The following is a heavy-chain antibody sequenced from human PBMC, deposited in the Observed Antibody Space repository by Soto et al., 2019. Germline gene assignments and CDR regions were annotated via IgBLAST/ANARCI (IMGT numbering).Heavy chain of an antibody. J-gene: IGHJ6*02. CDR3: ASSYYYDSSGYSSLYYYYGMDV. CDR2: MNANNGNT. D-gene: IGHD3-22*01. CDR1: GYTFTSYD. Sequence: ASVKVSCKASGYTFTSYDINWVRLATGQGLEWMGWMNANNGNTKYSQKFQGRVTITRDTSASTAYMELSSLRSEDTAVYYCASSYYYDSSGYSSLYYYYGMDVWGQGTTVTVSS. V-gene: IGHV1-3*01.